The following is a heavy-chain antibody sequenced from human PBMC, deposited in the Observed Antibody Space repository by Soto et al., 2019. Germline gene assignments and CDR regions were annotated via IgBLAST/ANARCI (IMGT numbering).Heavy chain of an antibody. V-gene: IGHV3-73*01. D-gene: IGHD2-15*01. J-gene: IGHJ6*02. CDR3: TRHDRSGRPLTIMDV. CDR1: GFTFSGSA. CDR2: IRSKANSYAT. Sequence: GGSLRLSCAASGFTFSGSAMHWVRQASGKGLEWVGRIRSKANSYATAYAASVKGRFTISGDDSKNTAYLQMNSLKTEDTAVYYCTRHDRSGRPLTIMDVWGQGTTVTVPS.